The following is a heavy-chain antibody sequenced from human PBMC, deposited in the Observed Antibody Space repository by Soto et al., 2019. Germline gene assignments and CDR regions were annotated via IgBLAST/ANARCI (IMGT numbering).Heavy chain of an antibody. CDR3: TPLGLKYVSGWYDVSD. D-gene: IGHD6-19*01. J-gene: IGHJ4*02. CDR1: GFTFSNVW. Sequence: EAQLVESGGGLVKPGGSLRLSCAASGFTFSNVWMHWVRQAPGKGLEWVGRIKSKIDGETTDYAAPVKGRFSISRDDSKNMLCLLINSLKTEDTAVYYCTPLGLKYVSGWYDVSDWGQGTLVTVSS. V-gene: IGHV3-15*07. CDR2: IKSKIDGETT.